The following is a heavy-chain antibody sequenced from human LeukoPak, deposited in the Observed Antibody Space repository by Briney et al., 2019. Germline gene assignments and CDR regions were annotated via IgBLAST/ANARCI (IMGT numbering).Heavy chain of an antibody. CDR3: ANPRGSSGVFDY. CDR2: ISGSGGST. V-gene: IGHV3-23*01. J-gene: IGHJ4*02. Sequence: GGSLRLSCAASGFTFSSYAMSWVRQAPGKGLEWVSAISGSGGSTYYADSVKGRFTISRDNSKNTLYLQMNSLRAEDTAVYYCANPRGSSGVFDYWGQGTLVTVSS. CDR1: GFTFSSYA. D-gene: IGHD3-22*01.